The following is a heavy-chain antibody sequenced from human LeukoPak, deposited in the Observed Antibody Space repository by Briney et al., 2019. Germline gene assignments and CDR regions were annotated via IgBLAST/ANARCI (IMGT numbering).Heavy chain of an antibody. CDR2: ISSSSSYI. CDR3: ARDRSWQQLVHMDV. Sequence: PGGSLRLSCAASGFTFSSYSMNWVRQAPEKGLEWVSSISSSSSYIYYADSVKGRFTISRDNAKNSLYLQMNSLRAEDTAVYYCARDRSWQQLVHMDVWGKGTTVTVSS. D-gene: IGHD6-13*01. V-gene: IGHV3-21*01. CDR1: GFTFSSYS. J-gene: IGHJ6*03.